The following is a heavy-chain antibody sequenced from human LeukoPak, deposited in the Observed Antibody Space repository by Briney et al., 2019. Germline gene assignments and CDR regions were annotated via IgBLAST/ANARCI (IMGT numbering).Heavy chain of an antibody. CDR3: ARDRGRGYDLNELDY. D-gene: IGHD5-12*01. CDR1: GGSISTYY. Sequence: PSETLSLTCTVSGGSISTYYWSWIRQPPGKGPEWIGYIHYSGSTNYNPSLKRRVTISADASKNQFSLKLTSVTAADTAVYYCARDRGRGYDLNELDYWGQGTLVTVSS. CDR2: IHYSGST. V-gene: IGHV4-59*01. J-gene: IGHJ4*02.